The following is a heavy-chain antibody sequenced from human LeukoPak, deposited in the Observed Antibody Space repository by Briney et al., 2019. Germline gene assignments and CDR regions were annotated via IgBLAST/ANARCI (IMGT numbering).Heavy chain of an antibody. D-gene: IGHD5-12*01. CDR2: ISSSSSTI. CDR3: AREFSVTYSGYDHQYYNWFDL. J-gene: IGHJ5*02. Sequence: GGSLRLSCAASGFTFSSYSMNWVRQAPGKGLEWVSYISSSSSTIYYADSVKGRFTISRDNAKNSLYLQMNSLRAEDTAVYYCAREFSVTYSGYDHQYYNWFDLWGQGTLVTVSS. CDR1: GFTFSSYS. V-gene: IGHV3-48*01.